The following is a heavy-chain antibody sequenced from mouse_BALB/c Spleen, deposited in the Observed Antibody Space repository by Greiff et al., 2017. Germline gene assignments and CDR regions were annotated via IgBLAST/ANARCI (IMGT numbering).Heavy chain of an antibody. CDR3: TRTYYGYFDD. J-gene: IGHJ2*01. Sequence: EVKLVESGGGLVQPGGSMKLSCVASGFTFSSYWMSWVRQSPEKGLEWVAEIRLKSDNYATHYAESVKGKFTISRDDSKSRLYLQMNSLRAEDTGIYYCTRTYYGYFDDWGQGTTLTVSS. V-gene: IGHV6-6*02. CDR2: IRLKSDNYAT. D-gene: IGHD2-10*01. CDR1: GFTFSSYW.